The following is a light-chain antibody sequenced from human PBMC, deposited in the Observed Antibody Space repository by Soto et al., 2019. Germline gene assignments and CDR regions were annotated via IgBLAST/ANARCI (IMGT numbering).Light chain of an antibody. CDR1: NIGSKN. CDR2: DDR. CDR3: QVWDSTRDHVI. V-gene: IGLV3-21*02. J-gene: IGLJ2*01. Sequence: SYELTQPPSVSVAPGQTARITCEGNNIGSKNVHWYQQKPGQAPALVVYDDRGRHSGVPERLSGSNSGNTATLTISRVEAGDEADYYCQVWDSTRDHVIFGGGTKLTVL.